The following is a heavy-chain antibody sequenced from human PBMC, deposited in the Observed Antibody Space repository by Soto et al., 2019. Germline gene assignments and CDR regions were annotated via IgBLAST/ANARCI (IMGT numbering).Heavy chain of an antibody. J-gene: IGHJ3*02. CDR2: IIPIFGTA. CDR1: GGTFSSYA. V-gene: IGHV1-69*13. Sequence: SVKVSCKASGGTFSSYAISWVRQAPGQGLEWMGGIIPIFGTANYAQKFQGRVTITADESTSTAYMELSSLRSEDTAVYYCARASETIAAAEDAFDIWGQGTTVTVSS. D-gene: IGHD6-13*01. CDR3: ARASETIAAAEDAFDI.